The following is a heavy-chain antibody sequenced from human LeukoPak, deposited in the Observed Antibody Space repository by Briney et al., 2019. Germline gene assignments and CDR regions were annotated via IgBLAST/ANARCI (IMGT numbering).Heavy chain of an antibody. Sequence: SETLSLTCAVYGGSFSGYYWSWIRQPPGKGLEWIGEINHSGSTNYNPSLKSRVTISVDTSKNQFSLKLSSVTAADTAVYYCAREGYSSGYGTNFDYWGQGTLVTVSS. CDR3: AREGYSSGYGTNFDY. V-gene: IGHV4-34*01. J-gene: IGHJ4*02. D-gene: IGHD3-22*01. CDR2: INHSGST. CDR1: GGSFSGYY.